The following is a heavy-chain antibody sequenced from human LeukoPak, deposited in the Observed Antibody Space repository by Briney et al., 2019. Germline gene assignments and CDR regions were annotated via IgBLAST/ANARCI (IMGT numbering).Heavy chain of an antibody. CDR1: GGSISSCY. CDR3: ARDHPGSWSNWFDP. D-gene: IGHD6-13*01. J-gene: IGHJ5*02. V-gene: IGHV4-4*07. CDR2: IYTSGST. Sequence: SETLSLTCTVSGGSISSCYWSWIRQPAGKGLEWIGRIYTSGSTNYNPSLKSRVTMSVDTSKNQFSLKLSSVAAADTAVYYCARDHPGSWSNWFDPWGQGTLVTVSS.